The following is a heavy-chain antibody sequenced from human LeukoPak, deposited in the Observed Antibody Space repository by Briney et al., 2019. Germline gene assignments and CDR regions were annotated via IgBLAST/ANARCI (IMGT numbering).Heavy chain of an antibody. V-gene: IGHV3-21*01. D-gene: IGHD3-16*01. J-gene: IGHJ4*02. CDR1: VFTFSAYT. CDR2: FTSSSSSI. Sequence: GGSLRLSCAASVFTFSAYTMSRVRQAPGTGLEWVSSFTSSSSSIYYADSVKGRFTISRDNAKNSLYLQLSSLGAEDTAVYYCASGWGSYYFDSWGQGTLVTGSS. CDR3: ASGWGSYYFDS.